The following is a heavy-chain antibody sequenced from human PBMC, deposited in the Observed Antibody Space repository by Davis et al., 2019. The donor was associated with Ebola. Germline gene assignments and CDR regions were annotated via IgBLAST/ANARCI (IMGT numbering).Heavy chain of an antibody. V-gene: IGHV5-51*01. D-gene: IGHD3-22*01. Sequence: GESLKISCKGSGYSFTSYWIGWVRQMPGKGLEWMGIIYPGDSDTRYSPSFQGQVTISADTSITTAYLQWSSLKASDTAVYYCARMSYYDSRGHYRSSPDGFDIWGQGTRVTVS. CDR2: IYPGDSDT. CDR3: ARMSYYDSRGHYRSSPDGFDI. J-gene: IGHJ3*02. CDR1: GYSFTSYW.